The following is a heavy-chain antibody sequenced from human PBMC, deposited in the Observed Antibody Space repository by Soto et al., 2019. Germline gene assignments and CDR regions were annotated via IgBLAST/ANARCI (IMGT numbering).Heavy chain of an antibody. CDR1: GFTVSSFV. CDR3: ARERLGYGAGRGGMAV. CDR2: MSGSGGSI. Sequence: EVQLLESGGDVVQPGWSLRLSCAASGFTVSSFVMNWVRQAPGKGLEWVSGMSGSGGSIYHADSVKGRLTISRDKSKHTLFMDRQSLRADATSVYHCARERLGYGAGRGGMAVWGNGTTLNVSS. V-gene: IGHV3-23*01. D-gene: IGHD3-10*01. J-gene: IGHJ6*04.